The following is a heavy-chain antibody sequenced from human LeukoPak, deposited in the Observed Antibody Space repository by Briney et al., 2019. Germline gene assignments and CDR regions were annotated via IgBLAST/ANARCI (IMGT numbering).Heavy chain of an antibody. CDR2: IIPILGIA. Sequence: SVKVSCTVSGYTLTELSMHWVRQAPGQGLEWMGRIIPILGIANYAQKFQGRVTITADKSTSTAYMELSSLRSEDTAVYYCARDSYYYDSSGYYRFDYWGQGTLVTVSS. CDR3: ARDSYYYDSSGYYRFDY. V-gene: IGHV1-69*04. D-gene: IGHD3-22*01. J-gene: IGHJ4*02. CDR1: GYTLTELS.